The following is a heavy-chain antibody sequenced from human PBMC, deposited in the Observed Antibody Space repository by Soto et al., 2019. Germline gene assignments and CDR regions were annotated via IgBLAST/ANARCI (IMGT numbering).Heavy chain of an antibody. CDR2: IRFDGSTA. D-gene: IGHD3-9*01. Sequence: LRLSCDASGFVFRTFRMHWVRRAPGKGLEWLATIRFDGSTARYAESVRGRFKISRDNSMNTLYLQLDRLRVEDTAVYYCVRDRPNTESLTGYFDTWGQGTPVTVSS. V-gene: IGHV3-33*01. CDR3: VRDRPNTESLTGYFDT. J-gene: IGHJ4*02. CDR1: GFVFRTFR.